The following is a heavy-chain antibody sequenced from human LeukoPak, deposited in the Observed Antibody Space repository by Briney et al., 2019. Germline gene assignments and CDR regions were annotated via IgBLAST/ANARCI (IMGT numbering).Heavy chain of an antibody. D-gene: IGHD3-10*01. V-gene: IGHV3-23*01. CDR2: FSVSGGGT. CDR3: ARDFGYF. Sequence: GGSLRLSCAASGFTFSSYAMSWVRQAPGRGLEWVSTFSVSGGGTYYADSVKGRFTFSRDSSKNTLYLQMNSLRAEDTAVYYCARDFGYFWGQGTLVTVSS. CDR1: GFTFSSYA. J-gene: IGHJ4*02.